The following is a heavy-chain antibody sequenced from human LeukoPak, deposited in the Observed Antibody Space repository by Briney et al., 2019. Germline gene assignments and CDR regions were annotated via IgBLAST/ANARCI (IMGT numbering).Heavy chain of an antibody. CDR1: GFTVSSHY. CDR2: FYSGGST. Sequence: PGGSLTLSCAASGFTVSSHYMSWVRQAPGKGLEWVSVFYSGGSTYYADSVKGRFTISRDNSKNTVYLQMNSLRAEDTAVYYCARGDGYNFWDYWGQGTLVTVSS. D-gene: IGHD5-24*01. J-gene: IGHJ4*02. CDR3: ARGDGYNFWDY. V-gene: IGHV3-53*01.